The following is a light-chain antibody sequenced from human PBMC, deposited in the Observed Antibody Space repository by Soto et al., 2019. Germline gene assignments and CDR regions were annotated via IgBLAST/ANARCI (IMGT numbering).Light chain of an antibody. V-gene: IGLV2-14*01. Sequence: QSVLTQPASVSGSPGQSITISCTGTSSDVGDYNYVSWYQQHPGKAPKLMISEVSNRPSGVSTRFSGSKSGNTASLTISGLQAEDEADYYCSSYTRSTTLVFGTGTKLTVL. CDR2: EVS. J-gene: IGLJ1*01. CDR1: SSDVGDYNY. CDR3: SSYTRSTTLV.